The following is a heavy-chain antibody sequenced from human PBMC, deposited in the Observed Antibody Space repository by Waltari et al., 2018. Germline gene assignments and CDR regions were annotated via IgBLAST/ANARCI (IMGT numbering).Heavy chain of an antibody. J-gene: IGHJ6*02. CDR3: ARDYCDRTNCHGMDV. V-gene: IGHV3-30*04. CDR1: EFTFSSYA. D-gene: IGHD3-22*01. Sequence: QVQLVESGGGVVQPGTSLRLSCAASEFTFSSYAMHWVRQAPGKGLEWGAVISYNARNRYYVDSVKGRFTISRDNSKKTLYLQMNSLRAEDTAVYYCARDYCDRTNCHGMDVWGQGTTVIVSS. CDR2: ISYNARNR.